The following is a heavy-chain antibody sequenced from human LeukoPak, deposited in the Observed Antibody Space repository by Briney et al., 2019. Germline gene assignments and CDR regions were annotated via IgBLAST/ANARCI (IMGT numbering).Heavy chain of an antibody. V-gene: IGHV2-70*11. D-gene: IGHD3-22*01. CDR2: IDWDDDK. CDR1: GFSLSTSGMC. J-gene: IGHJ3*02. Sequence: SGPALVKPTQTLTLTCTFSGFSLSTSGMCVSWIRQPPGKALEWLARIDWDDDKYYSTSLKTRLTISKDTSKNQVVLTMTNMDPVDTATYYCARGAHYYDSSGHAFDIWGQGTMVTVSS. CDR3: ARGAHYYDSSGHAFDI.